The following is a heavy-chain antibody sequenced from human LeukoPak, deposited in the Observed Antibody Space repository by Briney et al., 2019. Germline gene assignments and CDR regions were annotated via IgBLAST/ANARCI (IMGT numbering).Heavy chain of an antibody. CDR3: AREAWEAVADGFDP. CDR1: GFTFSSYA. CDR2: ISYDGSNK. D-gene: IGHD6-19*01. V-gene: IGHV3-30-3*01. Sequence: GRSLRLSCAASGFTFSSYAMHWVRQAPGKGLEWVAVISYDGSNKYYADSVKGRFTISRDNSKNTLYLQMNSLRAEDTAVYYCAREAWEAVADGFDPWGQGTLVTVSS. J-gene: IGHJ5*02.